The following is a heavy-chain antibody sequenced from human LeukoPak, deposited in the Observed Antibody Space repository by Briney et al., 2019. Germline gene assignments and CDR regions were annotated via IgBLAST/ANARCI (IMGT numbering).Heavy chain of an antibody. CDR2: MFYNGNT. V-gene: IGHV4-59*01. Sequence: SETLSLTCNXSGGSINGYYWTWIRQPPQKGLEGIGYMFYNGNTNYNPSLKSRATIYVETSQNQISLRLASVTAADAGVYNWARLTREDGVDVWGQGTTVTVSS. CDR1: GGSINGYY. CDR3: ARLTREDGVDV. J-gene: IGHJ6*02.